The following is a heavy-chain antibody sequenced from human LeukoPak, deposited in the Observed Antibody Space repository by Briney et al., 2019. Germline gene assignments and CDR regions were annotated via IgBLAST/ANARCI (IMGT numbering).Heavy chain of an antibody. CDR3: AKDYYDSSGYYFDY. Sequence: GGSLRLSCVASGFTFDDYAMHWVRQAPGKGLEWVSGISWNSGSIGYADSVKGRFTISRDNAKNSLYLQMNSLRAEDTALYYCAKDYYDSSGYYFDYWGQGTLVTVSS. V-gene: IGHV3-9*01. D-gene: IGHD3-22*01. CDR2: ISWNSGSI. CDR1: GFTFDDYA. J-gene: IGHJ4*02.